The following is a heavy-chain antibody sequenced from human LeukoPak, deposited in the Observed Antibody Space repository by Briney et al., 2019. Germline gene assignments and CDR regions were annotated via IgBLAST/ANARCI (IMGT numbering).Heavy chain of an antibody. Sequence: GGSLRLSCAASGFTFSSYSMNWVRQAPGKGLEWVSSISSSSSYIYYADSVKGRFTISRDNSKNTLYLQMNSLRAEDTAIYYCAKAYDYGRGYFDYWGQGTLVTVSS. V-gene: IGHV3-21*04. J-gene: IGHJ4*02. CDR2: ISSSSSYI. D-gene: IGHD3-10*01. CDR3: AKAYDYGRGYFDY. CDR1: GFTFSSYS.